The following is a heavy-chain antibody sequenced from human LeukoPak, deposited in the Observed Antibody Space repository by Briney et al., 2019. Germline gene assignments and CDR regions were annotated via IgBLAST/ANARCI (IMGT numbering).Heavy chain of an antibody. Sequence: GGSLRLSCAASGFTFSSYAMSWVRQAPGKGLEWVSAISGSGDSTYYADSVKGRFTISRVNSKNTLYLQMNSLRAEDTAVYYCAKEGHIVVVTAIQALYYFDYWGQGTLVTVSS. D-gene: IGHD2-21*02. CDR1: GFTFSSYA. J-gene: IGHJ4*02. V-gene: IGHV3-23*01. CDR2: ISGSGDST. CDR3: AKEGHIVVVTAIQALYYFDY.